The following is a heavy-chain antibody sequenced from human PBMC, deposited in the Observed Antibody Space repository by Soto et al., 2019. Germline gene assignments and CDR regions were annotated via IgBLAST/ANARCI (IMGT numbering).Heavy chain of an antibody. V-gene: IGHV3-23*01. CDR3: VKGRVSNYNTPNRSLDY. D-gene: IGHD3-3*01. CDR1: GFTFRTYA. CDR2: ISDSGGGS. Sequence: GGSLRLACAAPGFTFRTYAMTWARLAPGKGLVWVSGISDSGGGSYYADSVKGRFTISRDNSKNTLFLQMDSLRVEDTAVYYCVKGRVSNYNTPNRSLDYWGQGTLVTGSS. J-gene: IGHJ4*02.